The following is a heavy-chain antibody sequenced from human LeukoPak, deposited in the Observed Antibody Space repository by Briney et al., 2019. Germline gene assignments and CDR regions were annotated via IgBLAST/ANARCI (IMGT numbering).Heavy chain of an antibody. V-gene: IGHV4-59*08. Sequence: SETLSLTCTVSGGSLSSYYWSWIRQPPGKGLEWIGYIYYSGSTNYNPSLKSRVTISVDTSKNQFSLKLSSVTAADTAVYYCARNKTTVTTVDYWGQGTLVTVSS. CDR3: ARNKTTVTTVDY. D-gene: IGHD4-17*01. CDR2: IYYSGST. J-gene: IGHJ4*02. CDR1: GGSLSSYY.